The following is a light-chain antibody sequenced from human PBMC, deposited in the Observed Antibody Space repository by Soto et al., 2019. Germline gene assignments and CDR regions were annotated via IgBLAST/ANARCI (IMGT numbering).Light chain of an antibody. CDR1: HSISSY. CDR3: QQSYGTLPIT. Sequence: DIQMTQSPSSLSASVGDRVTITFRASHSISSYLNWYPQKPGKAPKLLIYAASSLQSGVPSRFSGSGSGTDFTLTISSLHPEDFATYYCQQSYGTLPITFGQGTRLEIK. J-gene: IGKJ5*01. V-gene: IGKV1-39*01. CDR2: AAS.